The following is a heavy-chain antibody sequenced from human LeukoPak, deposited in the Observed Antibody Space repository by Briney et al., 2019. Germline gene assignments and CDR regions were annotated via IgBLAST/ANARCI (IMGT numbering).Heavy chain of an antibody. D-gene: IGHD2-15*01. CDR1: GGSFSSNSAS. Sequence: PSQTLSLTCAISGGSFSSNSASWNWIRQSPLIDREWVVSTYYRSQWNNDYAASVTSRIDINPEPSKNQSSPQLNSVTPEDTAVYYCARGRGSSADFDYWGQGTLVTVSS. J-gene: IGHJ4*02. V-gene: IGHV6-1*01. CDR2: TYYRSQWNN. CDR3: ARGRGSSADFDY.